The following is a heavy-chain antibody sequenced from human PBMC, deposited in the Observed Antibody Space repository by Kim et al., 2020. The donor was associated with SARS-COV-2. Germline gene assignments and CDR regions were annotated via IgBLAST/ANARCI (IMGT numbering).Heavy chain of an antibody. CDR1: GGSISSSSYY. D-gene: IGHD5-18*01. J-gene: IGHJ6*02. CDR2: IYYSGST. V-gene: IGHV4-39*01. CDR3: ARHPAGYPNYYYYYGMDV. Sequence: SETLSLTCTVSGGSISSSSYYWGWIRQPPGKGLEWIGSIYYSGSTYYNPSLKSRVTISVDTSKNQFSLKLSSVTAADTAVYYCARHPAGYPNYYYYYGMDVWGQGTTVTVSS.